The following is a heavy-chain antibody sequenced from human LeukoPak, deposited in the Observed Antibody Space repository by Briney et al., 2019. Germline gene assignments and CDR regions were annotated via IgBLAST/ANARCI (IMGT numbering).Heavy chain of an antibody. J-gene: IGHJ3*02. CDR3: ARLRELAALHDALDI. CDR1: GGSTSTYY. CDR2: ISYTGST. V-gene: IGHV4-59*08. Sequence: SETLSLTCTVSGGSTSTYYWNWLRQPPGKGLEWIGYISYTGSTNYSPSLKSRVTMSVDTSKNQFSLKLSSVTAADTAVYYCARLRELAALHDALDIWGQGTMVTVCS. D-gene: IGHD5-24*01.